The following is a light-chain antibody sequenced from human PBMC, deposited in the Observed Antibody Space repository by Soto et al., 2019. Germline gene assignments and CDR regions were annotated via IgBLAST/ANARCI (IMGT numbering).Light chain of an antibody. CDR2: KGP. V-gene: IGKV1-5*03. Sequence: DIQMTQSPSSLSASVGDRVTITFQASQDISNYLNWYQQKPGKGPKLLIYKGPTLKSGVPSRFGGSGSGTEFTLTISSLQPDDFATYYCQHYNSYSEAFGQGTKVEI. CDR3: QHYNSYSEA. J-gene: IGKJ1*01. CDR1: QDISNY.